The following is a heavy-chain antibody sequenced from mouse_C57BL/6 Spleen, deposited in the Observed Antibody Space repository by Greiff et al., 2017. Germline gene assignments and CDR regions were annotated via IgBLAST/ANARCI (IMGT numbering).Heavy chain of an antibody. Sequence: VKLQESGAELARPGASVKLSCKASGYTFTSYGISWVKQRTGQGLEWIGQIYPRSGNTYYNEKFKGKATLTADKSSSTAYMALRSLTSADSAVYFCARRDYGSSYGGYFDVWGTGTTVTVSS. V-gene: IGHV1-81*01. CDR2: IYPRSGNT. J-gene: IGHJ1*03. CDR1: GYTFTSYG. CDR3: ARRDYGSSYGGYFDV. D-gene: IGHD1-1*01.